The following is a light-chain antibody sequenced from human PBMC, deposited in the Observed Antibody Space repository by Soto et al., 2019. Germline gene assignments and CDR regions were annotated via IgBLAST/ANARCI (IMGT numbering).Light chain of an antibody. CDR3: TQTRQLPLT. CDR1: HSLLHSDGKTY. V-gene: IGKV2D-29*01. J-gene: IGKJ2*01. CDR2: DVS. Sequence: DVVMTQTPLSLPVTPGQPASISCKSSHSLLHSDGKTYLYWYLQKAGQPPQLLIYDVSTRFSGVPDRISGSGSATDFTLKISRVEAEDVGVYYCTQTRQLPLTFGHGTKLEIK.